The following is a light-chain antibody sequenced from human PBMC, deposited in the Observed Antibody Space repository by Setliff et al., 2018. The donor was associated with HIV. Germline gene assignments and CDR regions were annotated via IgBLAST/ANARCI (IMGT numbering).Light chain of an antibody. V-gene: IGLV2-14*01. CDR2: EVS. Sequence: QSALTQPASVSGSPGQSITISCTGTSSDVGSYNYVSWYQQHPGKAPKLMIYEVSNRPSGVSNRFSGSKSGNTASLTISGLQAEDEADYYCSSCTSSSLYVFGTGTKVT. CDR3: SSCTSSSLYV. CDR1: SSDVGSYNY. J-gene: IGLJ1*01.